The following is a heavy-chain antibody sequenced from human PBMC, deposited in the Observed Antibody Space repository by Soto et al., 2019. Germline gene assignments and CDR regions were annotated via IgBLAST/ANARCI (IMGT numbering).Heavy chain of an antibody. Sequence: SENLSLTYAVYGGSFSGYYWSWIRQPPGKGLEWIGEINHSGSTNYNPSLKSRVTISVDTSKNQFSLKLSSVTAADTAVYYCAILPTSSSSYQLHFDSWGQGTLGT. CDR1: GGSFSGYY. CDR2: INHSGST. CDR3: AILPTSSSSYQLHFDS. V-gene: IGHV4-34*01. J-gene: IGHJ4*02. D-gene: IGHD6-13*01.